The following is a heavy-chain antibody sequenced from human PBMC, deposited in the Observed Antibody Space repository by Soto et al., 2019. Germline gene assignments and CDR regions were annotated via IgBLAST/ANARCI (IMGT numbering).Heavy chain of an antibody. J-gene: IGHJ4*02. V-gene: IGHV3-30*18. D-gene: IGHD3-10*01. CDR1: GFTFSSYG. Sequence: GGSLRLSCAASGFTFSSYGMHWVRQAPGKGLEWVAVISYDGSNKYYADSVKGRFTISRDSSKNTLYLQMNSLRAEDTAVYYCEKSTVYGNFDYWGQGTLVTVSS. CDR3: EKSTVYGNFDY. CDR2: ISYDGSNK.